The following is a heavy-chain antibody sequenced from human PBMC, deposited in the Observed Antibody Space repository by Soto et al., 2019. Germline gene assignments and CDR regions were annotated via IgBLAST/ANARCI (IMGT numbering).Heavy chain of an antibody. CDR1: GGTFSSYA. CDR2: IIPIFGTA. CDR3: ARDDCSGGSRQIYYYGMDV. Sequence: ASVKVSCKASGGTFSSYAISWVRQAPGQGLEWMGGIIPIFGTANYAQKFQGRVTITADESTSTAYMELSSLRSEDTAVYYCARDDCSGGSRQIYYYGMDVWGQGTTVTVSS. J-gene: IGHJ6*02. V-gene: IGHV1-69*13. D-gene: IGHD2-15*01.